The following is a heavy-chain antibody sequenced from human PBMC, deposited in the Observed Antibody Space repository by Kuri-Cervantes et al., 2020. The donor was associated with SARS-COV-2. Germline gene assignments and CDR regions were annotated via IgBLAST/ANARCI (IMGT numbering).Heavy chain of an antibody. Sequence: SQTLSLTCAVYGGSFSGYYWSWIRQPPGKGLEWIGEINHSGSTNYNPSLKSRVTISVDTSKNQFSLKLSSVTAADTAVYYCATGSPTGTTSWFDPWGQGTLVTVSS. D-gene: IGHD1-7*01. J-gene: IGHJ5*02. CDR3: ATGSPTGTTSWFDP. V-gene: IGHV4-34*01. CDR2: INHSGST. CDR1: GGSFSGYY.